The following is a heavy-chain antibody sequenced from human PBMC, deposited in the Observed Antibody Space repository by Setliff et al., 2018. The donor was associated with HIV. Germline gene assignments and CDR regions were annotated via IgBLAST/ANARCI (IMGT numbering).Heavy chain of an antibody. CDR3: AAFFVTPLMTQDF. D-gene: IGHD4-17*01. Sequence: SETLSLTCAFYGASFTDYYWNWIRQPPGKGLEWIGEIHHTGHINYNPSFKSRVTMSLDMSTNQFSLKMASMTAADSAVYYCAAFFVTPLMTQDFWGQGTLVTVSS. CDR1: GASFTDYY. J-gene: IGHJ4*02. V-gene: IGHV4-34*01. CDR2: IHHTGHI.